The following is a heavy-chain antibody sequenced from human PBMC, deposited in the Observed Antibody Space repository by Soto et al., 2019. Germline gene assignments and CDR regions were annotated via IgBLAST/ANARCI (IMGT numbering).Heavy chain of an antibody. Sequence: SETLSLTCAVTGCSTSSSSYYWVWIRQPPGKGLEWIGNIYYSGNTYYNPSLKSRVTISVDTSKKQFSLKVNSVTAADTAMYYCARGIVGAERSFDYWGQGTLVTVSS. CDR3: ARGIVGAERSFDY. V-gene: IGHV4-39*01. CDR2: IYYSGNT. J-gene: IGHJ4*02. CDR1: GCSTSSSSYY. D-gene: IGHD1-26*01.